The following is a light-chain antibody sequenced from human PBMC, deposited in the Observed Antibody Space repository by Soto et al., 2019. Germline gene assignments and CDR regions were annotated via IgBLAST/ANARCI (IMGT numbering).Light chain of an antibody. J-gene: IGKJ5*01. CDR1: QSVSSN. Sequence: EIVMTQSPATLSVSPGERATLSCRASQSVSSNLAWYQQKPGQAPRLLIYDVSNRATGIPARFSGSGSGTDFTLTISSLEPEDFAIYYCQQRQYWPPITFGQGTRLEI. CDR2: DVS. V-gene: IGKV3-11*01. CDR3: QQRQYWPPIT.